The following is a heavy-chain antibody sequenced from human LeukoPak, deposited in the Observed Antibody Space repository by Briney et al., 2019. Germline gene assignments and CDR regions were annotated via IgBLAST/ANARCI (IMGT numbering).Heavy chain of an antibody. CDR1: GGSISSSSYY. CDR3: ARVPLRYYDRIVELPPNDY. CDR2: IYYSGST. Sequence: SSETLSLTCTVSGGSISSSSYYWGWIRQPPGKGLEWIGSIYYSGSTYYNPSLKSRVTISVDTSKNQFSLKLSSVTAADTAVYYCARVPLRYYDRIVELPPNDYWGQGTLVTVSS. D-gene: IGHD3-22*01. J-gene: IGHJ4*02. V-gene: IGHV4-39*07.